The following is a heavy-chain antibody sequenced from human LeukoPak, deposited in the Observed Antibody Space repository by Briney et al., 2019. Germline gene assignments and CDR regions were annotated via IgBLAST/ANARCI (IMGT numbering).Heavy chain of an antibody. D-gene: IGHD7-27*01. CDR3: AKVTWGNDAFDI. J-gene: IGHJ3*02. V-gene: IGHV3-23*01. Sequence: GGSLRLSCAASGFTFSSYAMSWVRQAPGKGLEWVSTFSGSAGRAYYADSVKGRFTISRDNSKNTLYLQMNSLRAEDTAVYHCAKVTWGNDAFDIWGQGTMVTVS. CDR1: GFTFSSYA. CDR2: FSGSAGRA.